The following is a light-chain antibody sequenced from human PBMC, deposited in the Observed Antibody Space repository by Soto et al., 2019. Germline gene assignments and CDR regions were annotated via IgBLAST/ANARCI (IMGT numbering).Light chain of an antibody. V-gene: IGKV3D-7*01. CDR1: QSVSSSY. J-gene: IGKJ3*01. CDR2: GAS. CDR3: QQDYTRFT. Sequence: EIVLTQSPGTLSLSPGERVTLSCRASQSVSSSYLTWYQQKPGQAPRLLIYGASTRATSIPARFSGSGSGTDFTLTISSLQPEDFAVYYCQQDYTRFTFGPGTKVDIK.